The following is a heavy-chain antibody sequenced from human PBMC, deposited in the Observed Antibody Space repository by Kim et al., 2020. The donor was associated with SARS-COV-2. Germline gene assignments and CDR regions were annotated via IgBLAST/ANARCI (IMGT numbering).Heavy chain of an antibody. CDR3: ARLVGWHTSHFDF. Sequence: SETLSLTCTVSGGSVSSGPYLWSWIRQPPGMGLEWIGSIFFTGNTNYNPSLKSRVTISVDTSKNQFSLEVDSVTAADTAVYFCARLVGWHTSHFDFWGQGSLVTVSS. J-gene: IGHJ4*02. D-gene: IGHD6-19*01. CDR1: GGSVSSGPYL. V-gene: IGHV4-61*01. CDR2: IFFTGNT.